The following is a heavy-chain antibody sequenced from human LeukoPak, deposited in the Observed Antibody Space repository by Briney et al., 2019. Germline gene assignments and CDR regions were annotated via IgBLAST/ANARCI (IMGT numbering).Heavy chain of an antibody. V-gene: IGHV3-48*03. D-gene: IGHD2-2*03. J-gene: IGHJ6*02. CDR1: GFTFSSYE. Sequence: PGGSLRLSCAASGFTFSSYEFNWVRQAPGKGLEWVSYISSSGRTIFYADSVKGRFTISRDNAKNSLYLQMNSLRAEDTAVYHCARVGGYGSSTSCYAGPSYGLDVWGQGTTVTVSS. CDR2: ISSSGRTI. CDR3: ARVGGYGSSTSCYAGPSYGLDV.